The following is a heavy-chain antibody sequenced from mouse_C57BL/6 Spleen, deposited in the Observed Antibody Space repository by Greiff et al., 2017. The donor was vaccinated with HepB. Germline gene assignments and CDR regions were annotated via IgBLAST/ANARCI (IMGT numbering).Heavy chain of an antibody. CDR3: ARGGYYGNYFDY. J-gene: IGHJ2*01. V-gene: IGHV1-80*01. D-gene: IGHD2-1*01. CDR1: GYAFSSYW. Sequence: SGAELVKPGASVKISCKASGYAFSSYWMNWVKQRPGKGLEWIGQIYPGDGDTNYNGKFKGKATLTADKSSSTAYMQLSSLTSEDSAVYFCARGGYYGNYFDYWGQGTTLTVSS. CDR2: IYPGDGDT.